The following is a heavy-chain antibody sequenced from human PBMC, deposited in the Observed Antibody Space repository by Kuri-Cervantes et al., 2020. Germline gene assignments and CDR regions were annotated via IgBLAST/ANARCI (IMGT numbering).Heavy chain of an antibody. D-gene: IGHD6-19*01. V-gene: IGHV1-69*13. CDR3: AREPYSSFGHSYFDY. CDR2: IIPIFGTA. CDR1: GYTFTSYD. Sequence: SVKVSCKASGYTFTSYDINWVRQAPGQGLEWMGGIIPIFGTANYAQKFQGRVTITADESTSTAYMELSSLRSEDTAVYYCAREPYSSFGHSYFDYWGQGTLVTVSS. J-gene: IGHJ4*02.